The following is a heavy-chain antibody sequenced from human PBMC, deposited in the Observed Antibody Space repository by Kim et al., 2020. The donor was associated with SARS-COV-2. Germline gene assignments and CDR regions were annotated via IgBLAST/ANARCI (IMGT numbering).Heavy chain of an antibody. J-gene: IGHJ6*02. CDR1: GFTFGDYA. CDR2: ITWNGGSL. V-gene: IGHV3-9*01. Sequence: GGSLRLSCAASGFTFGDYAMNWVRQVPGKGLEWVSGITWNGGSLDYADSVKGRFTISRDNARNSLYLQMNSLRPEDTALYYCTKETIRGRNTPGRDYYGMDVWGHGTTVTVSS. CDR3: TKETIRGRNTPGRDYYGMDV. D-gene: IGHD3-10*01.